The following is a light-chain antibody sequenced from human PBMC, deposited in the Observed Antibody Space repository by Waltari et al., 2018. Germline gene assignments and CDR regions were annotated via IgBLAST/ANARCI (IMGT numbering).Light chain of an antibody. CDR2: WAS. J-gene: IGKJ1*01. CDR1: QSLFYSSNNQNY. CDR3: QQYYTTPRT. V-gene: IGKV4-1*01. Sequence: DIVMTQSPDSLAVSLGDRATINCKSSQSLFYSSNNQNYVAWYQQQPGQPPKLLIYWASTRESGVPDRFRGSGSGTDFTLTISSLQAEDVAVYFCQQYYTTPRTFGPGTKVEI.